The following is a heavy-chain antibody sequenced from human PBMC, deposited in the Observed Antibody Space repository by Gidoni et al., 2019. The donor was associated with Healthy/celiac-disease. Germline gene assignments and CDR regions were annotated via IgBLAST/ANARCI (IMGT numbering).Heavy chain of an antibody. J-gene: IGHJ4*02. D-gene: IGHD6-19*01. CDR3: AREGSSGWYFLGYFDY. V-gene: IGHV3-7*01. Sequence: EVQLVESGGGLVQPGGSLRLSCAASGFTFSSSWMSRVRQAPGKWMGCVRQASGEGLEWVANRKKDRSEKYYADAVTGLFSISRDNAKNSLYLQMNSLSAEDTAVYYCAREGSSGWYFLGYFDYWGQGTLVTVSS. CDR2: RKKDRSEK. CDR1: GFTFSSSW.